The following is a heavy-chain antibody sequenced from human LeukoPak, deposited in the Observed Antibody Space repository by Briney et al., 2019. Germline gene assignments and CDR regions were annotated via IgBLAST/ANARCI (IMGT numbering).Heavy chain of an antibody. CDR2: INPDSGDT. D-gene: IGHD3-3*01. CDR1: GYKFVAYY. V-gene: IGHV1-2*06. Sequence: GASVKVSCKASGYKFVAYYIHWVRQSPGQGLEWLGRINPDSGDTNYAQKFQGRVTMTRDTSISTAYMELSRLRSDDTAVYYCARVDYDLVADVYYFDYWGQGTLVTVSS. CDR3: ARVDYDLVADVYYFDY. J-gene: IGHJ4*02.